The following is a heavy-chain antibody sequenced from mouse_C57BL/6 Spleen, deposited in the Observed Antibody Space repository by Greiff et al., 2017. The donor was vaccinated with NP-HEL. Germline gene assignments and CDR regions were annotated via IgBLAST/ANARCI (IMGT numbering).Heavy chain of an antibody. CDR3: AREGNWVYFDY. CDR2: ISYDGSN. J-gene: IGHJ2*01. V-gene: IGHV3-6*01. CDR1: GYSITSGYY. D-gene: IGHD4-1*01. Sequence: EVQLQESGPGLVKPSQSLSLTCSVTGYSITSGYYWNWIRQFPGNKLEWMGYISYDGSNNYNPSLKNRISITRDTSKNQFFLKLNSVTTEDTATYYCAREGNWVYFDYWGQGTTLTVSS.